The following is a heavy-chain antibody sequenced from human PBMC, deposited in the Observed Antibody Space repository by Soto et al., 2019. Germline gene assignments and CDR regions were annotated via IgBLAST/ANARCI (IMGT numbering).Heavy chain of an antibody. D-gene: IGHD3-10*01. CDR1: GGSITSGGYC. V-gene: IGHV4-31*03. CDR3: ARDGDYFGSGSPPLLSK. Sequence: QVQLQESGPGLVKPSQTLSLTCTVSGGSITSGGYCWTWIRQHPVKGLEWMGHIYYSGSSSYNPSLYSRLTLSIDTSKTQFSLMLTSVTASDMAVFYCARDGDYFGSGSPPLLSKWGQGTLVTVSS. CDR2: IYYSGSS. J-gene: IGHJ4*02.